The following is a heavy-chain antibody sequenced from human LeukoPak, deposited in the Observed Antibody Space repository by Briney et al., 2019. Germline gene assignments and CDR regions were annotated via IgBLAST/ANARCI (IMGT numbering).Heavy chain of an antibody. CDR3: ARDYYDSSGYWGFDY. D-gene: IGHD3-22*01. Sequence: PETLSLTCTVSGGSISSYYWSWIRQPAGKGLEWIGRIYTSGSTNYNPSLKSRVTMSVDTSKNQFSPKLSSVTAADTAVYYCARDYYDSSGYWGFDYWGQGTLVTVSS. V-gene: IGHV4-4*07. J-gene: IGHJ4*02. CDR2: IYTSGST. CDR1: GGSISSYY.